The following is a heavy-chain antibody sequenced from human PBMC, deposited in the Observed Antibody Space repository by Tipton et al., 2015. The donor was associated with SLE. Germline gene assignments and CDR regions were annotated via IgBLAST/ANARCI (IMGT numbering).Heavy chain of an antibody. V-gene: IGHV4-38-2*01. J-gene: IGHJ6*02. Sequence: TLSLTCAVSGYSISSGYYWGWIRQPPGKGLEWIGNIYHSGSTYYNPSLKSRVTISVDTSKNQFSLKRSSVTAADTAVYYCARGLFQTGMGVWGQGTTVTVSS. CDR3: ARGLFQTGMGV. CDR1: GYSISSGYY. CDR2: IYHSGST. D-gene: IGHD2/OR15-2a*01.